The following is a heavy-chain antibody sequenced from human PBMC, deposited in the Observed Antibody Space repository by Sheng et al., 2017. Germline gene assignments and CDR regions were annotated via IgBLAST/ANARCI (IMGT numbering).Heavy chain of an antibody. CDR3: AKSPGGYSSGRYYYYYYMDV. CDR2: INHSGST. V-gene: IGHV4-34*01. D-gene: IGHD6-19*01. Sequence: QVQLQQWGAGLLKPSETLSLTCAVYGGSFSGYYWSWIRQPPGKGLEWIGEINHSGSTNYNPSLKSRVTISVDTSKNQFSLKLSSVTAADTAVYYCAKSPGGYSSGRYYYYYYMDVWGKGTTVTVSS. J-gene: IGHJ6*03. CDR1: GGSFSGYY.